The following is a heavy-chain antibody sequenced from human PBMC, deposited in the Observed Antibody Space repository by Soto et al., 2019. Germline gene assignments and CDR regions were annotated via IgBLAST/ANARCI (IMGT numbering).Heavy chain of an antibody. CDR3: ARDRPRGYCSGGSCPGGLDAFDI. J-gene: IGHJ3*02. D-gene: IGHD2-15*01. Sequence: GGSLRLSCAASGFTFSSYAMSWVRQAPGKGLEWVSAISGSGGSTYYADSVKGRFTISRDNSKNTLYLQMNSLRAEDTAVYYCARDRPRGYCSGGSCPGGLDAFDIWDQGTMVTVSS. V-gene: IGHV3-23*01. CDR2: ISGSGGST. CDR1: GFTFSSYA.